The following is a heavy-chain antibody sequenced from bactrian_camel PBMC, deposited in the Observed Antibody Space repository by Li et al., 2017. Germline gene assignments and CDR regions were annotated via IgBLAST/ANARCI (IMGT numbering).Heavy chain of an antibody. CDR2: ISVGGGYI. CDR3: AAERRGGIWYQQDVWDF. V-gene: IGHV3S53*01. Sequence: QLVESGGGSVQAGGSLRLSCTASGFLYSKNFMAWFRQAPGKEREGVATISVGGGYIYYADSVKGRFTISRDNAKNTVYLQMNNLKPEDTAMYYCAAERRGGIWYQQDVWDFWGQGTQVTVS. CDR1: GFLYSKNF. J-gene: IGHJ4*01. D-gene: IGHD6*01.